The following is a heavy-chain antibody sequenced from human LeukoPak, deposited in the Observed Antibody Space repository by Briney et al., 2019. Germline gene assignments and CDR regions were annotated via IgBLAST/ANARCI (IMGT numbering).Heavy chain of an antibody. Sequence: GGSLRLSCAASGFTFSSNWMSWVRQAPGKGLEWVASINPDGSTRHHVDSVKGRFTISRDNAKKSLFLQMGALRAEDTAVYFCAKLLGTATRYDYWGRGTLVIVSS. V-gene: IGHV3-7*01. CDR1: GFTFSSNW. CDR2: INPDGSTR. D-gene: IGHD1-7*01. CDR3: AKLLGTATRYDY. J-gene: IGHJ4*02.